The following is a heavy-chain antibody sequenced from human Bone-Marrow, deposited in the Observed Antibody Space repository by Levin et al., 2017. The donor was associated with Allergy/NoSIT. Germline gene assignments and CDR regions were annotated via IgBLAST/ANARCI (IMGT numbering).Heavy chain of an antibody. CDR2: ITSSGDST. D-gene: IGHD3-22*01. J-gene: IGHJ4*02. CDR3: ARDPARGYYDSSGYSGDH. V-gene: IGHV3-48*02. Sequence: GESLKISCVASGFTFRHYTMNWVRQAPGKGLEWVSCITSSGDSTYYADSVKGRFTISRDNAKNSLYLQLNRLRDEVTAMYYCARDPARGYYDSSGYSGDHWGQGTLVTVSS. CDR1: GFTFRHYT.